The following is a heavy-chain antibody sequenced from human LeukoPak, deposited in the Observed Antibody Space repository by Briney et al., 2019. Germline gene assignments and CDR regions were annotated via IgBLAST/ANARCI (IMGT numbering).Heavy chain of an antibody. CDR3: ARDLRMVRGVGGY. D-gene: IGHD3-10*01. V-gene: IGHV1-69*04. Sequence: SVKVSCKASGYTFTSYAISWVRQAPGQGLEWMGRIIPILGIANYAQKFQGRVTITADKSTSTAYMELSSLRSEDTAVYYCARDLRMVRGVGGYWGQGTLVTVSS. J-gene: IGHJ4*02. CDR1: GYTFTSYA. CDR2: IIPILGIA.